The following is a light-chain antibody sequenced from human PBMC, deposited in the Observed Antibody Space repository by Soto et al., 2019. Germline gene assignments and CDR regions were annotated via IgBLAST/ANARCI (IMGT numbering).Light chain of an antibody. V-gene: IGLV1-40*01. Sequence: QSVLTKQPSVSGAPGQRVTLSCTGSSSNIGAGYDVHWYQQLPGTAPKLLIYGNTNRPSGVPDRFSGSKSGTSASLAITGLQAEDEANYYCQSYDSSLSGYVVVTGTKVTVL. CDR2: GNT. J-gene: IGLJ1*01. CDR1: SSNIGAGYD. CDR3: QSYDSSLSGYV.